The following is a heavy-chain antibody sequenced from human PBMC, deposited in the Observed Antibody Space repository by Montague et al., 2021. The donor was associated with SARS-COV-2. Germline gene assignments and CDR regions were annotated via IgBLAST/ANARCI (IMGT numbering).Heavy chain of an antibody. CDR3: AIQAGDYCDFGVYYYYNRVDV. J-gene: IGHJ6*02. V-gene: IGHV4-39*01. CDR2: VLYSGTA. D-gene: IGHD4-17*01. CDR1: GRSMRSDRFY. Sequence: SETLSLTCNVSGRSMRSDRFYWVWIRQPPGRGLEWIGYVLYSGTAYYNPSLKSRVTISADTSKNEFSLEMTSVTAADTAVYYCAIQAGDYCDFGVYYYYNRVDVWGQGTPVTVSS.